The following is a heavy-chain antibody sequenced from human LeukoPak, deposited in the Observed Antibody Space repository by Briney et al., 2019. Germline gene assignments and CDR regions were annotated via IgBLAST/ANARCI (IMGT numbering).Heavy chain of an antibody. J-gene: IGHJ4*02. CDR3: ARGLLFLMRY. CDR2: INPSGGST. Sequence: GASVTVSCTASVYTFTIYYMHWVRQAPGQGLEWMGIINPSGGSTSYAQKFQGRVTMTRDTSTSTVYMELSSLRSEDTAVYYCARGLLFLMRYWGQGTLVTVSS. CDR1: VYTFTIYY. V-gene: IGHV1-46*01. D-gene: IGHD2-15*01.